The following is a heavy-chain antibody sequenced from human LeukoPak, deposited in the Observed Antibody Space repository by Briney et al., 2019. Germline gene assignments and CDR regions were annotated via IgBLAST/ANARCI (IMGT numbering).Heavy chain of an antibody. D-gene: IGHD1-26*01. CDR2: ISYDGSNK. J-gene: IGHJ4*02. Sequence: AGASLSLSCAASGFTFSSYGMRWVRQAPGRGLGWVAFISYDGSNKYYADSVKGRFTISRDNSKNTLYLQMNSLRAEDTAVYYCAKDPPLGATPTYYFDYWGQGTLVTVSS. V-gene: IGHV3-30*18. CDR1: GFTFSSYG. CDR3: AKDPPLGATPTYYFDY.